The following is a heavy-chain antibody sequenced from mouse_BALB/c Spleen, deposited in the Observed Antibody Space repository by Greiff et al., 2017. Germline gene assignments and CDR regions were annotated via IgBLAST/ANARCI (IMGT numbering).Heavy chain of an antibody. CDR2: ISSGGST. Sequence: EVQRVESGGGLVKPGGSLKLSCAASGFTFSSYAMSWVRQTPEKRLEWVASISSGGSTYYPDSVKGRFTISRDNARNILYLQMSSLRSEDTAMYYCAKNGNLYYFDYWGQGTTLTVSS. CDR1: GFTFSSYA. CDR3: AKNGNLYYFDY. D-gene: IGHD2-1*01. V-gene: IGHV5-6-5*01. J-gene: IGHJ2*01.